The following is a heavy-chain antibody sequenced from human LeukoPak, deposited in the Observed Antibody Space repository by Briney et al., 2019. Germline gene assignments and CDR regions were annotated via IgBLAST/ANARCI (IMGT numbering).Heavy chain of an antibody. D-gene: IGHD5-12*01. Sequence: GGSLRLSCAASGLTFSTYILRWVRQAPGKGLEYVSTISSNGRYTYYAGSVGGRFTISRDNSKNTLYLQMGSLRAEDMAVYYCARGVGNYGYDYFDYWGQGILVTVST. CDR2: ISSNGRYT. CDR1: GLTFSTYI. CDR3: ARGVGNYGYDYFDY. V-gene: IGHV3-64*02. J-gene: IGHJ4*02.